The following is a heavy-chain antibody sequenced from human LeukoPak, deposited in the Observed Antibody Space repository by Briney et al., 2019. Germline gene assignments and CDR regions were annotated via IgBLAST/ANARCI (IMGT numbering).Heavy chain of an antibody. CDR3: AGGPIVGAPHFDY. V-gene: IGHV4-4*07. Sequence: SETLSLTCTVSGGSFSSYYWSWNRQPAGKGLEWIGRIYTSGSTNYNPSLKSRVTMSIDTSKNQFSLKLSSVTAADTAVYYCAGGPIVGAPHFDYWGQGILVTVSS. CDR2: IYTSGST. J-gene: IGHJ4*02. D-gene: IGHD1-26*01. CDR1: GGSFSSYY.